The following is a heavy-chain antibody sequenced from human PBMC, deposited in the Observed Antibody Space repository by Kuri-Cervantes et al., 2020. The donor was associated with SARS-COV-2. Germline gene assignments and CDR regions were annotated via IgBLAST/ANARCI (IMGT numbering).Heavy chain of an antibody. CDR1: GFTFSSYS. Sequence: LSLTCAASGFTFSSYSMNWVRQAPGKGLEWVSSISSSSSYIYYADSVKGRFIISRDNAKNSLYLQMNSLRVEDTALYCCARAYGDYVFREALDSWGQGTLVTVSS. D-gene: IGHD4-17*01. J-gene: IGHJ4*02. CDR3: ARAYGDYVFREALDS. CDR2: ISSSSSYI. V-gene: IGHV3-21*06.